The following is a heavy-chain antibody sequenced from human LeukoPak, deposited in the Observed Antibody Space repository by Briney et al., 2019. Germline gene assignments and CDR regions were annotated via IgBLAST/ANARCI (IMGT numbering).Heavy chain of an antibody. J-gene: IGHJ3*02. D-gene: IGHD3-10*01. V-gene: IGHV3-33*01. CDR3: ARVSLLWFGNDAFDI. CDR1: EFTFSSDG. Sequence: PGGSLRLSCAASEFTFSSDGMGWVRQAPGKGLEWVAVIWYDGSNKYYADSVKGRFTISRDNSKNTLYLQMNSLRAEDTAVYYCARVSLLWFGNDAFDIWGQGTMVTVSS. CDR2: IWYDGSNK.